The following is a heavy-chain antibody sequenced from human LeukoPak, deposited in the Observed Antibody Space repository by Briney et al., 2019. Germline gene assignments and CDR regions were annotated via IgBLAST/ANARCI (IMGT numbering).Heavy chain of an antibody. J-gene: IGHJ3*02. CDR2: IRYDGSNK. Sequence: GGSLRLSCAASGFTFSRYGMHWVRQAPGKGLEWVSFIRYDGSNKYYADSVKGRFTISRDNSKNALYLQMNSLRVEDTAVYYCAKATNYESSGYTDAFDIWGQGTMVTVSS. V-gene: IGHV3-30*02. D-gene: IGHD3-22*01. CDR3: AKATNYESSGYTDAFDI. CDR1: GFTFSRYG.